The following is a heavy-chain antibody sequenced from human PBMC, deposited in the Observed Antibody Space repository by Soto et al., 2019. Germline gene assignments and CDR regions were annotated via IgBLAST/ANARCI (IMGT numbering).Heavy chain of an antibody. V-gene: IGHV4-59*01. J-gene: IGHJ4*02. CDR1: GGSISSYY. CDR3: ARGGRITIFGVVMEFDY. D-gene: IGHD3-3*01. CDR2: IYYSGST. Sequence: SETLSLTCTVSGGSISSYYWSWIRQPPGKGLEWIGYIYYSGSTNYNPSLKSRVTISVDTSKNQFSLKLSSVTAADTAVYYCARGGRITIFGVVMEFDYWGQGTLVTVSS.